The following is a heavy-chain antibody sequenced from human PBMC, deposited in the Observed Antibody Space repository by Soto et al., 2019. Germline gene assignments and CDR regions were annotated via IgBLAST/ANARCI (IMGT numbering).Heavy chain of an antibody. V-gene: IGHV4-31*03. CDR1: GGSISSGGYY. Sequence: QVQLQESGPGLVKPSQTLSLTCTVSGGSISSGGYYWSWIRQHPGKGLEWIGYIYYSGSTYYNPSLKSRVTISVDTSKTHFPLKLGSVTAAYTAVYYCARGGGRSGSLYYFDYWGQGTLVTVSS. J-gene: IGHJ4*02. CDR2: IYYSGST. D-gene: IGHD3-10*01. CDR3: ARGGGRSGSLYYFDY.